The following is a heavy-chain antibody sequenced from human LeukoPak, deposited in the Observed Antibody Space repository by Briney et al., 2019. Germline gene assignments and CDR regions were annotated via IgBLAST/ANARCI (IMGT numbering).Heavy chain of an antibody. J-gene: IGHJ3*02. CDR2: IYTSGST. D-gene: IGHD3-22*01. CDR3: VRGLYDSITHRAFHI. CDR1: GGSISSHY. V-gene: IGHV4-4*07. Sequence: PSETLSLTXTVSGGSISSHYWSWIRLSAGKGLEWLGRIYTSGSTNSNPSLKSRVTMSVDTSKNQFSLMLNSVTAADTAVYYCVRGLYDSITHRAFHIWGQGTMVTVSS.